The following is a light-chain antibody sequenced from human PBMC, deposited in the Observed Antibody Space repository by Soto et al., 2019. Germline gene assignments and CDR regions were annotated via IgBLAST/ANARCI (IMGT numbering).Light chain of an antibody. CDR1: SSDVGGYNY. J-gene: IGLJ3*02. V-gene: IGLV2-8*01. Sequence: QSALTQAPSASGSPGQSVTIPCTGTSSDVGGYNYVSWYQQYPGRAPKLRIYEVTKRPSGVPDCFSGSKSGNTASLTVSGLQAEDEADYYCSSYAASNNFYFVFGGGTKLTVL. CDR2: EVT. CDR3: SSYAASNNFYFV.